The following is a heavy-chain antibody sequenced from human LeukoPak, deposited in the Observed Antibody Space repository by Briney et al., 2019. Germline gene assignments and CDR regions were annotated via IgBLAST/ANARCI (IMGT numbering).Heavy chain of an antibody. V-gene: IGHV4-4*02. CDR1: GGSISSSNW. CDR3: ARRGRRGGFDI. CDR2: IYHSGST. D-gene: IGHD3-16*01. Sequence: MSSETLSLTCAVSGGSISSSNWWSWVRQPPGKGLEWIGEIYHSGSTNYNPSLKSRVTISVDTSKNQFSLKLSSVTAADTAVYYCARRGRRGGFDIWGQGTMVTVSS. J-gene: IGHJ3*02.